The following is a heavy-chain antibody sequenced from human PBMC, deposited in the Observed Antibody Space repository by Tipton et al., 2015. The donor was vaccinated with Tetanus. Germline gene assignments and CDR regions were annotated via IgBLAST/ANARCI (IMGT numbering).Heavy chain of an antibody. CDR1: GYTFTSNW. CDR3: LRHSNGCFKHPEFDY. Sequence: VQLVQSGAEVKKPGESLKISCTTSGYTFTSNWIGWVRQMPGKGLEWMGIIYPGDSDIRYSPSFEGHVTVSVDKSINTAYLQWSSLKASDTAMYYCLRHSNGCFKHPEFDYWGQGTQVTVSS. D-gene: IGHD6-19*01. CDR2: IYPGDSDI. V-gene: IGHV5-51*01. J-gene: IGHJ4*02.